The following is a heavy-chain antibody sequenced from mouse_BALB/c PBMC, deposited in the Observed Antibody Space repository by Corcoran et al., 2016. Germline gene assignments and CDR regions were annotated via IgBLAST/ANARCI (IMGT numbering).Heavy chain of an antibody. CDR3: ARWGIYYGNYEGAWFAY. CDR2: INPYNGGT. J-gene: IGHJ3*01. Sequence: EVQLQQSGPVLVKPGASVKMSCKASGYTFTDYYMNWVKQSHGKSLEWIGVINPYNGGTSYNQKFKGKATLTVDKSSSTAYMELNSLTSEDSAVYYCARWGIYYGNYEGAWFAYWGQGTLVTVSA. D-gene: IGHD2-1*01. V-gene: IGHV1-19*01. CDR1: GYTFTDYY.